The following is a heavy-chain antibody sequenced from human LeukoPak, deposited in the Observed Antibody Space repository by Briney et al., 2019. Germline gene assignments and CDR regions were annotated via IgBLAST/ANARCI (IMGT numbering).Heavy chain of an antibody. CDR1: GGPFSGYY. CDR2: INHSGST. V-gene: IGHV4-34*01. CDR3: ARAVVTANTLFDY. D-gene: IGHD3-22*01. Sequence: KPSETLSLTCAVYGGPFSGYYWSWIRQPPGKGLEWIGEINHSGSTNYNPSLKSRVTISVDTSKNQFSLKLSSVTAADTAVYYCARAVVTANTLFDYWGQGTLVTVSS. J-gene: IGHJ4*02.